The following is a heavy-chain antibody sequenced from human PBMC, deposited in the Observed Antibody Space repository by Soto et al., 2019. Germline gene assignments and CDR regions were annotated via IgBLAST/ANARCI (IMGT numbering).Heavy chain of an antibody. CDR2: IYYSGST. CDR3: ARSLGRYFDWSLSL. D-gene: IGHD3-9*01. V-gene: IGHV4-59*01. Sequence: SETLSLTCTVSGGSISSYYWSWIRQPPGKGLEWIGYIYYSGSTNYNPSLKSRVTISVDTSKNQFSLKLSSVTAADTAVYYCARSLGRYFDWSLSLWGQGTLVTVSS. CDR1: GGSISSYY. J-gene: IGHJ4*02.